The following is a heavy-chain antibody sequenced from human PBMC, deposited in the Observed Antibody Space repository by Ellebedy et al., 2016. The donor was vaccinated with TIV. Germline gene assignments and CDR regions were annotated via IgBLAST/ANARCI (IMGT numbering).Heavy chain of an antibody. D-gene: IGHD6-19*01. J-gene: IGHJ4*02. Sequence: GGSLRLSCAASGFTFSSYEMNWVRQAPGKGLEWVSTISGSGAATYYADSVRVRFTISRDNSKNTLYLQMNSLRAEDTAVYYCAKDLAVAGTFDYWGQGTLVTVSS. CDR3: AKDLAVAGTFDY. CDR1: GFTFSSYE. V-gene: IGHV3-23*01. CDR2: ISGSGAAT.